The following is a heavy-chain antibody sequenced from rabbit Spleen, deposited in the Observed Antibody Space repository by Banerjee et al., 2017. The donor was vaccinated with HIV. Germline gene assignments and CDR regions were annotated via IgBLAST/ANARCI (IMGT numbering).Heavy chain of an antibody. D-gene: IGHD1-1*01. V-gene: IGHV1S40*01. CDR3: ARDLVGVIGWNFNL. Sequence: QSLEESGGGLVQPEGSLTLTCTASGFSFSSSDYMCWVRQAPGKGLEWISCIGGSSSGFTYSATWAKGRFTCSKTSSTTVTLQMTSLTVADTATYFCARDLVGVIGWNFNLWGPGTLVTVS. J-gene: IGHJ4*01. CDR1: GFSFSSSDY. CDR2: IGGSSSGFT.